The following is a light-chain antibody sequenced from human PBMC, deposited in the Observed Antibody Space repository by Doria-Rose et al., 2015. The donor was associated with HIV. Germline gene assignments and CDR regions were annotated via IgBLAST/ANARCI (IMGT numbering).Light chain of an antibody. Sequence: DIQLTQSPSSLSASIGDRVTITCRASQTVSTYLNWFQQEPGKAPKPLIYAASRLQSGVPSRFSGSGSGTDFTLTISGLQPGDFATYYCQQTYSSPPWTFGQGTKVEMK. CDR3: QQTYSSPPWT. CDR2: AAS. J-gene: IGKJ1*01. CDR1: QTVSTY. V-gene: IGKV1-39*01.